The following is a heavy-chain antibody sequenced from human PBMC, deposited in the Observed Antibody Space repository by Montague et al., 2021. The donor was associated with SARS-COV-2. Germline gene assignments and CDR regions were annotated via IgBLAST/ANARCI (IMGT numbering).Heavy chain of an antibody. CDR2: TYYRSMWKS. J-gene: IGHJ4*02. CDR3: VRGIEAAGSYDY. Sequence: CAISGDSVSSNSATRNWIRQSPSRGLEWLGRTYYRSMWKSDYARSVKSRIAINPDTSKNQFSLQPSSVTPEDTALYYCVRGIEAAGSYDYWGQGTLVTVSS. CDR1: GDSVSSNSAT. V-gene: IGHV6-1*01. D-gene: IGHD6-13*01.